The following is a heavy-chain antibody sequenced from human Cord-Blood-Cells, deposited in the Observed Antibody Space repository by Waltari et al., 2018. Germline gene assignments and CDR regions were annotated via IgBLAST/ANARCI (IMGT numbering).Heavy chain of an antibody. Sequence: QVQLQQWGAGLLKPSETLSLTCAVYGGSFRGYYWSWIRQPPGKGLEWIGEINHSGSTNYNPSLKSRVTISVDTSKNQFSLKLSSVTAADTAVYYCARVPTCGGSCYSDYWGQGTLVTVSS. CDR3: ARVPTCGGSCYSDY. CDR1: GGSFRGYY. CDR2: INHSGST. V-gene: IGHV4-34*01. D-gene: IGHD2-15*01. J-gene: IGHJ4*02.